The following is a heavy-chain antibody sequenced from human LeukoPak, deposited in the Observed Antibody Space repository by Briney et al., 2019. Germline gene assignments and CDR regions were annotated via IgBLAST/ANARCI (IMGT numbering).Heavy chain of an antibody. CDR2: IKQDGSEK. D-gene: IGHD3-10*01. V-gene: IGHV3-7*01. Sequence: GGTLRLSCAASKFTFSSYWMTWVRHVPGKGLEWVANIKQDGSEKNYVDSVKGRFPISRDNAKNSLYLQMNSLRSEDTAVYYCARSSNGAFDYWGQGTLVTVAS. CDR1: KFTFSSYW. CDR3: ARSSNGAFDY. J-gene: IGHJ4*02.